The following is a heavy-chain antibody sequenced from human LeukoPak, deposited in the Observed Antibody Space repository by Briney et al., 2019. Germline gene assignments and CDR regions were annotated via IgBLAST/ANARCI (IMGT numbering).Heavy chain of an antibody. D-gene: IGHD5-18*01. CDR1: GFTFSSYG. J-gene: IGHJ4*02. CDR2: LSNTGNI. CDR3: ARRGDTPMIGDH. V-gene: IGHV3-48*01. Sequence: PGGSLRLSCAASGFTFSSYGMNWVRQAPGKGLEWLSYLSNTGNIHYTQSVKGRFTISRDNAKNSLYLQMDGLRAEDTAVYYCARRGDTPMIGDHWGQGILVTVAS.